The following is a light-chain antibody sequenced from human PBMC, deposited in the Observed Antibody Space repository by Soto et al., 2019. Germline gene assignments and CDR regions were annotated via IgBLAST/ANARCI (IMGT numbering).Light chain of an antibody. CDR1: QSVSRSY. CDR2: GAS. V-gene: IGKV3-20*01. J-gene: IGKJ1*01. Sequence: EIVLTQSPGTLSLSPGERATLSCRASQSVSRSYLAWYQQKPGQAPRLLIYGASSRATGIPDRFSGSGSGTDFTLTISRLEAEDFALYDCQQSGSSLRTFGQGTKVEIK. CDR3: QQSGSSLRT.